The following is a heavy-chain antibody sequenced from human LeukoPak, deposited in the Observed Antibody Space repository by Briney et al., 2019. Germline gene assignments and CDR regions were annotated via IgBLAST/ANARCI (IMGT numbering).Heavy chain of an antibody. CDR2: ISSSGSTI. CDR3: ARQLKPIAAAVLAVNIGY. Sequence: PGGSLRLSCAASGFTFSSYEMNWVRQAPGKGLEWVSYISSSGSTIYYADSVKGRFTISRDNAKNSLYLQMNSLRAEDTAVYYCARQLKPIAAAVLAVNIGYWGQGTLVTVSS. D-gene: IGHD6-13*01. V-gene: IGHV3-48*03. CDR1: GFTFSSYE. J-gene: IGHJ4*02.